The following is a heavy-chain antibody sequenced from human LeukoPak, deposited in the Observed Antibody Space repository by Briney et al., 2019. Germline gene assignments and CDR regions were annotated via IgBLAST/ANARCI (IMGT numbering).Heavy chain of an antibody. CDR2: ISYDGSNK. CDR1: GFTFSSYA. J-gene: IGHJ3*02. Sequence: PGRSLRLSCAASGFTFSSYAMHWVRQAPGKGLEWVAVISYDGSNKYYADSVKGRFTISRDNSKNTLYLQMNSLRAEDTAVYYCARGVNAFDIWGQGAMVTVSS. D-gene: IGHD3-22*01. V-gene: IGHV3-30-3*01. CDR3: ARGVNAFDI.